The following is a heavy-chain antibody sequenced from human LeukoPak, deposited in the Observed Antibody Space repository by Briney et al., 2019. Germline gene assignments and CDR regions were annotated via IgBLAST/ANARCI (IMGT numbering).Heavy chain of an antibody. Sequence: GGSLRLSCAASGFTFSSYAMHWVRQAPGKGLEWVAVISYDGSNKYYADSVKGRFTISRDNSKNTLYLQMNSLRAEDTAVYYCARVGTTDENAFDIWGQGTLVTVSS. CDR2: ISYDGSNK. D-gene: IGHD4-17*01. V-gene: IGHV3-30-3*01. CDR1: GFTFSSYA. CDR3: ARVGTTDENAFDI. J-gene: IGHJ4*02.